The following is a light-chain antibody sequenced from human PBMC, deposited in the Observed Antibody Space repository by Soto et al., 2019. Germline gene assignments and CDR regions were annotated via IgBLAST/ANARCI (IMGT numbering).Light chain of an antibody. J-gene: IGKJ1*01. Sequence: EIVMTQSPATLSVSPRERATLSCRASQSVSSNFAWYQQKPGQAPRLLIYGASTRATGIPARFSGSGSGTEFTLTISSLQSEDFAVYYCQQYNNWPLWTFGQGTKVEIK. CDR2: GAS. V-gene: IGKV3-15*01. CDR1: QSVSSN. CDR3: QQYNNWPLWT.